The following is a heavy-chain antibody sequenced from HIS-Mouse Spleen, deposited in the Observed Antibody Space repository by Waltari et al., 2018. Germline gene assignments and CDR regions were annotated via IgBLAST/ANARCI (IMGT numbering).Heavy chain of an antibody. V-gene: IGHV1-8*01. Sequence: QVQLVQSGAEVKKPGASVKVSCKASGYTFTSYDINWVRQATGQGLEWMGWMNPNNGKPGYAQKFQGRVTMTKITSISTAYMELSSLRSEDTAVYYCARIGSHRRGYSYGYWFDPWGQGTLVTVSS. CDR2: MNPNNGKP. CDR3: ARIGSHRRGYSYGYWFDP. J-gene: IGHJ5*02. D-gene: IGHD5-18*01. CDR1: GYTFTSYD.